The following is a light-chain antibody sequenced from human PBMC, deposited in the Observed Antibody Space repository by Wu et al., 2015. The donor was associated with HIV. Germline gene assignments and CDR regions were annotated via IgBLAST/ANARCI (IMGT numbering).Light chain of an antibody. J-gene: IGKJ5*01. CDR1: QDIVTY. CDR2: DAS. Sequence: IQLTQSPSSLSASIGDRVSITCRASQDIVTYLAWYQQTPGKAPRVLIYDASTLQSGVSSRFSGSGSGADLTLTISGLQREDFAIYYCQQLNSFPLTFGQGTRLEIK. V-gene: IGKV1-9*01. CDR3: QQLNSFPLT.